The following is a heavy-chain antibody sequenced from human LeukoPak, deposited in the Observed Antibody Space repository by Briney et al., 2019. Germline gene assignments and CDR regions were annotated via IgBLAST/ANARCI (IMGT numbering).Heavy chain of an antibody. V-gene: IGHV3-30-3*01. CDR2: ISYDGSNK. D-gene: IGHD6-13*01. CDR1: GFTFSSYA. CDR3: AKEEFYSSSPFDY. J-gene: IGHJ4*02. Sequence: GGSLRLSCAASGFTFSSYAMHWVRQAPGKGLEWVAVISYDGSNKYYADSVKGRFTISRDNSKNTLYLQMNSLRAEDTAVYYCAKEEFYSSSPFDYWGQGTLVTVSS.